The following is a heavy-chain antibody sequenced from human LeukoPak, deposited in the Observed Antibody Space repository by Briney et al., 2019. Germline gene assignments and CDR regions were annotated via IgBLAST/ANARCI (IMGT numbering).Heavy chain of an antibody. D-gene: IGHD2-2*02. CDR2: IYYSGST. V-gene: IGHV4-59*01. CDR1: GGSFSSYY. Sequence: SETLSLTCAVYGGSFSSYYWSWIRQPPGKGLEWIGYIYYSGSTNYNPSLKSRVTISVDTSKNQFSLKLSSVTAADTAVYYCARLYCSSTSCYRYFDYWGQGTLVTVSS. J-gene: IGHJ4*02. CDR3: ARLYCSSTSCYRYFDY.